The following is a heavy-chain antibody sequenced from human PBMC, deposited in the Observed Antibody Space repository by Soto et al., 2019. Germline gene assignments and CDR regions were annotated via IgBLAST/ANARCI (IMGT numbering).Heavy chain of an antibody. V-gene: IGHV3-53*01. D-gene: IGHD4-17*01. J-gene: IGHJ6*02. Sequence: GGSLRLSCAASGFTVSSNYMSWVRQAPGKGLEWVSVIYSGGSTYYADSVKGRFTISRDNSKNTLYLQMNSLRAEDTAVYYCARDGDPDYYYYGMDVWGQGTTVTVSS. CDR1: GFTVSSNY. CDR3: ARDGDPDYYYYGMDV. CDR2: IYSGGST.